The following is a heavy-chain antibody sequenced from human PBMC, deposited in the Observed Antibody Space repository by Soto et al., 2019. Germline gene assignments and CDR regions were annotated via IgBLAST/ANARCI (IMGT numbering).Heavy chain of an antibody. CDR1: GGTFIIYA. D-gene: IGHD4-17*01. CDR2: IIPIFGTA. CDR3: ARRYYGDYEALYYYGMDV. V-gene: IGHV1-69*13. Sequence: SVKVSCKASGGTFIIYAISWGRQAPGQGLEWMGGIIPIFGTANYAQKFQGRVTITADESTSTAYMELSSLRSEDTAVYYCARRYYGDYEALYYYGMDVWGQGTTVTVSS. J-gene: IGHJ6*02.